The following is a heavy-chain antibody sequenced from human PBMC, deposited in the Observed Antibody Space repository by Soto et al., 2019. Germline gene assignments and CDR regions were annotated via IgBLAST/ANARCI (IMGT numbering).Heavy chain of an antibody. D-gene: IGHD2-2*01. J-gene: IGHJ6*03. CDR2: IYYSGST. CDR3: ARVISGYCSSTSCHRDYYYYYYMDV. CDR1: GGSISSGGYY. Sequence: SETLSLTCTVSGGSISSGGYYWSWIRQHPGKGLEWIGYIYYSGSTYYNPSLKSRVTISVDTSKNQFSLKLSSVTAADTAVYYCARVISGYCSSTSCHRDYYYYYYMDVWGKGTTVTLSS. V-gene: IGHV4-31*03.